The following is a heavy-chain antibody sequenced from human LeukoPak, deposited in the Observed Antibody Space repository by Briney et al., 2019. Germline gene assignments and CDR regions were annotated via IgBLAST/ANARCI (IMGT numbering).Heavy chain of an antibody. CDR1: GFTFSSYG. CDR3: ASPYSGSYYYFDY. J-gene: IGHJ4*02. CDR2: IYYSGST. D-gene: IGHD1-26*01. Sequence: GSLRLSCAASGFTFSSYGMHWVRQPPGKGLEWIGSIYYSGSTYYNPSLKSRVTISVDTSKNQFSLKLSSVTAADTAVYYCASPYSGSYYYFDYWGQGTLVTVSS. V-gene: IGHV4-39*01.